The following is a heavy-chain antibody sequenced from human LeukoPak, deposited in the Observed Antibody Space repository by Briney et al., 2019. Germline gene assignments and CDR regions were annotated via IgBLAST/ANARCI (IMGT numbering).Heavy chain of an antibody. D-gene: IGHD6-19*01. CDR2: INHSGST. V-gene: IGHV4-34*01. CDR1: GGSFSGYY. Sequence: SETLSLTCAAYGGSFSGYYWSWIRQPPGKGLEWIGEINHSGSTNYNPSLKSRVTISVDTSKNQFSLKLSSVTAADTAVYYCARHVRAGSPFDPWGQGTLVTVSS. CDR3: ARHVRAGSPFDP. J-gene: IGHJ5*02.